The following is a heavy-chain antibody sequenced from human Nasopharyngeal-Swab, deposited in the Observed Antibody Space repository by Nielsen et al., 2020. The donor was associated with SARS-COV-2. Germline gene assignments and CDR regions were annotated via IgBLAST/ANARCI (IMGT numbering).Heavy chain of an antibody. J-gene: IGHJ5*02. Sequence: WVRQAPGQGLEWMGVITPSGGATNYARKFRGRVTMTRDPSTSTVYLDLSSLKSEDMAVYFCASEPGGMAAPGKHFDPWGQGTLVTVSS. D-gene: IGHD6-13*01. CDR3: ASEPGGMAAPGKHFDP. V-gene: IGHV1-46*01. CDR2: ITPSGGAT.